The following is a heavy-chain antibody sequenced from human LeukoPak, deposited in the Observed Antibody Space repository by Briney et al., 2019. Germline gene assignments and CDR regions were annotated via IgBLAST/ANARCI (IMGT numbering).Heavy chain of an antibody. CDR3: ARSDISTGYSYFDY. D-gene: IGHD3-9*01. Sequence: GGSLRLSCAASGFTFSSYGMHWVRQAPGKGLEWVAFIRYDGSNKYYADSVKGRFTISRDNSKNTLYLQMNSLRAEDTVVYYCARSDISTGYSYFDYWGQGTLVTVSS. J-gene: IGHJ4*02. V-gene: IGHV3-30*02. CDR1: GFTFSSYG. CDR2: IRYDGSNK.